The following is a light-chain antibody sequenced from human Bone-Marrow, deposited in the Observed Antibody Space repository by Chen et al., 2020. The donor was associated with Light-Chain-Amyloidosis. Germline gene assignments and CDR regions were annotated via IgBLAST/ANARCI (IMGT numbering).Light chain of an antibody. CDR2: RDT. Sequence: SYELTQPPSVSVSPGQTARITCSGDDLPTKYAYWYQQKPGQAPVLVIHRDTERPSGISERFSGSRSGTTATLPISGVQAEEEADYHCQSADSSGTYEVIFGGGTKLTVL. CDR3: QSADSSGTYEVI. CDR1: DLPTKY. V-gene: IGLV3-25*02. J-gene: IGLJ2*01.